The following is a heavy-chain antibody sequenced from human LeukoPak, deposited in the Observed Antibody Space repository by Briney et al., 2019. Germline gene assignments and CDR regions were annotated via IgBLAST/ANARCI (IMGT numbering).Heavy chain of an antibody. Sequence: GESGKISCKGSAYNFTSYWIGWVRQMPGKGLEWMGIIYPGVSETRYSPSFQGQVTISADKSISTAYMQWSSLKASDTAIYYCARHALGATSYLLDYWGQGTLVTV. J-gene: IGHJ4*02. CDR2: IYPGVSET. CDR3: ARHALGATSYLLDY. D-gene: IGHD2-8*01. V-gene: IGHV5-51*01. CDR1: AYNFTSYW.